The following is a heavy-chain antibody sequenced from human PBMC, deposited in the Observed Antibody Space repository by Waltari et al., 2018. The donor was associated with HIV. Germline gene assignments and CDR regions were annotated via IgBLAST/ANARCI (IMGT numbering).Heavy chain of an antibody. V-gene: IGHV3-21*06. CDR2: ISSSSAYI. D-gene: IGHD5-18*01. J-gene: IGHJ4*02. CDR1: GFPSNPCS. CDR3: AGDRRGFGYGDF. Sequence: EVQLVESGGGLVKLGGSRSLSCAASGFPSNPCSMYWFRQFPGKGLEWVSSISSSSAYIYYADSVKGRFTISRDNAKNSLYLQMNSLRAEDAAVYYCAGDRRGFGYGDFWGQGTLVTVSP.